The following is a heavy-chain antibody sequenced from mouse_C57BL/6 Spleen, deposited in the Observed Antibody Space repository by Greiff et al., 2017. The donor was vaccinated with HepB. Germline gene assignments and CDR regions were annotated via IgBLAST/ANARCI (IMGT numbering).Heavy chain of an antibody. J-gene: IGHJ2*01. V-gene: IGHV5-12*01. CDR3: ARRGYYGPDY. CDR2: ISNGGGST. Sequence: EVHLVESGGGLVQPGGSLKLSCAASGFTFSDYYMYWVRQTPEKRLEWVAYISNGGGSTYYPDTVKGRFTISRDNAKNTLYLQMSRLKSEDTAMYYCARRGYYGPDYWGQGTTLTVSS. D-gene: IGHD1-1*01. CDR1: GFTFSDYY.